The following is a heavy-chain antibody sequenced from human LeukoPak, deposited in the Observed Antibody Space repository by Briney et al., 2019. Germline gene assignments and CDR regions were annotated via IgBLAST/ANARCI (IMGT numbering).Heavy chain of an antibody. CDR1: GGSISSSY. CDR3: ARHRYYYDSSGYYYQP. D-gene: IGHD3-22*01. Sequence: SETLSLTCTVSGGSISSSYWSWIRQPPGKGLEWIGYIYYSGSTNYNPSLKSRVTISVDTSKKQFSLNLSSVTAADTAVYYCARHRYYYDSSGYYYQPWGQGTLVTVSS. J-gene: IGHJ5*02. CDR2: IYYSGST. V-gene: IGHV4-59*01.